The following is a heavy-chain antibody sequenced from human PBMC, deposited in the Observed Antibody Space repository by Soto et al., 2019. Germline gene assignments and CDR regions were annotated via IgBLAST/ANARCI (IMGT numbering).Heavy chain of an antibody. Sequence: PSETLSLTCTVSGGSVSSGSYYWSWIRQPPGKGLEWIGYIYYSGSTNYNPSPKSRVTISVDTSKNQFSLKLSSVTAADTAVYYCARVRYYDSSGYWVYHFDYWGQGTLVTVSS. CDR2: IYYSGST. CDR1: GGSVSSGSYY. V-gene: IGHV4-61*01. J-gene: IGHJ4*02. D-gene: IGHD3-22*01. CDR3: ARVRYYDSSGYWVYHFDY.